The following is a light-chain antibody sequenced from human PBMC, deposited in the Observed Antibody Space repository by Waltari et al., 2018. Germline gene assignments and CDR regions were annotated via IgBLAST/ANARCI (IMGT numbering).Light chain of an antibody. Sequence: EIVMTQSPATLSVSPGARSTLSCRASHSVSSNLAWYQQKPGQAPRLLIYGAPTRATGIPARFSGSGSGTEFTLTISSLQSENFAVYYCQQYNNWPPITFGQGTRLEIK. V-gene: IGKV3D-15*01. J-gene: IGKJ5*01. CDR2: GAP. CDR1: HSVSSN. CDR3: QQYNNWPPIT.